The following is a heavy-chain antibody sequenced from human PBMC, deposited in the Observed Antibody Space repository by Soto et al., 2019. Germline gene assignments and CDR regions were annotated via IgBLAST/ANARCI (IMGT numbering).Heavy chain of an antibody. CDR1: GFTFDDYA. CDR3: AQDLYSRSSGQDY. J-gene: IGHJ4*02. Sequence: EVQLVESGGGLVQPGRSLRLSCAASGFTFDDYAMHWVRQAPGKGLEWVSGISWNGGNIGYADSVKGRFTISRDNAKNSLFLQMNSLRADGAALYFCAQDLYSRSSGQDYWGQGTRVTVSS. V-gene: IGHV3-9*01. CDR2: ISWNGGNI. D-gene: IGHD6-6*01.